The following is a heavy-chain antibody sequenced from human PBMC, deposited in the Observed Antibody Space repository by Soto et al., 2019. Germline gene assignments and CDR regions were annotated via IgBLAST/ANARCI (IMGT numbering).Heavy chain of an antibody. CDR1: GYTFTNYD. J-gene: IGHJ4*02. Sequence: QVQLVQSGAEVKKPGASVKVSCKASGYTFTNYDISWVRQAPGQGLEWMGWISAYNGNTNYAQKVQGRATMTTDTSTRTAYMELRSVRSDDAAVYYCASQGAETDYWGQGTLVSVSS. CDR3: ASQGAETDY. V-gene: IGHV1-18*01. D-gene: IGHD3-16*01. CDR2: ISAYNGNT.